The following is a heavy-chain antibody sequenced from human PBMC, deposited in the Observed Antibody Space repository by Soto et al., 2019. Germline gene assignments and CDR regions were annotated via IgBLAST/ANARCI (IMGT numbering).Heavy chain of an antibody. CDR2: INAGNGET. CDR3: PRDCSSKNCYPTPHYYGMDV. V-gene: IGHV1-3*01. D-gene: IGHD2-2*01. Sequence: SXKVSYKASGYTXRNYALKWVRQAPGQRLGWMGWINAGNGETIYSKKFQGLVTITRDTSARAAYMELRSLRSEDKSMYFFPRDCSSKNCYPTPHYYGMDVWGQGTTGPVSS. J-gene: IGHJ6*02. CDR1: GYTXRNYA.